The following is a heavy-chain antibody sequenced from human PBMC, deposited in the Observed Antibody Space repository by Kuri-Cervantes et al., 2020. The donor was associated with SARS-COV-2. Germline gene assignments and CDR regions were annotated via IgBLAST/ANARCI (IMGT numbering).Heavy chain of an antibody. J-gene: IGHJ4*02. Sequence: ESLKISCAVSGGSISSYYWSWIRQPPGKGLEWIGYIYYSGSTNYNPSLKSRVTISVDTSKNQFSLKLSSVTAADTAVYYCARLGYGDYVGSWGQGNLVNISS. V-gene: IGHV4-59*01. CDR3: ARLGYGDYVGS. CDR1: GGSISSYY. D-gene: IGHD4-17*01. CDR2: IYYSGST.